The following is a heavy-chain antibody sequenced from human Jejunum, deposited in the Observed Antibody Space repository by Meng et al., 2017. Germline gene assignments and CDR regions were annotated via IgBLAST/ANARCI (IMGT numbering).Heavy chain of an antibody. Sequence: EVQLVESGGGLVQPGGSLRLSCAASRFTFREYAMSWVRQAPGKGLEWVSTINGNGRNTFYADSVKGRFTISRDNSKDTLYLQMDSLRAEDTAVYYCVVTLARWVEIDSWGLGTLVTVSS. CDR3: VVTLARWVEIDS. V-gene: IGHV3-23*04. J-gene: IGHJ4*02. D-gene: IGHD2-21*02. CDR1: RFTFREYA. CDR2: INGNGRNT.